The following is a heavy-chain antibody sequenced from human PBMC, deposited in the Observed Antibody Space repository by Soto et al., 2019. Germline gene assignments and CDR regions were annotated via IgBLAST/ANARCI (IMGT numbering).Heavy chain of an antibody. Sequence: QVQLQQWGAGLLKPSETLSLTCAVYGGSFSGYYWSWIRQPPGKGLVWIGEINHSGYTTYNPSLKSRVTISVDTSKHQFSLMLTSVTAADTAVYFCARTLLHPPPTYYYYGMDVWGQGTTVTVSS. CDR1: GGSFSGYY. J-gene: IGHJ6*02. CDR3: ARTLLHPPPTYYYYGMDV. V-gene: IGHV4-34*01. D-gene: IGHD4-4*01. CDR2: INHSGYT.